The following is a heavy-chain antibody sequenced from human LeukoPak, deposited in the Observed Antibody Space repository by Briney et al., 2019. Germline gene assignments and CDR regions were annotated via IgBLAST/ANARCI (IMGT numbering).Heavy chain of an antibody. J-gene: IGHJ4*02. D-gene: IGHD5-24*01. V-gene: IGHV3-23*01. CDR1: GFTFSIYA. CDR3: AKVAARRDYEAYFEY. Sequence: GGSLRLSCATSGFTFSIYAMSWVRQAPGKGLEWVAAISSSGGTTYYADSMRGRFSISRDNSKSMLYLEMSSLRADDTAVYYCAKVAARRDYEAYFEYWGQGTQVTVSS. CDR2: ISSSGGTT.